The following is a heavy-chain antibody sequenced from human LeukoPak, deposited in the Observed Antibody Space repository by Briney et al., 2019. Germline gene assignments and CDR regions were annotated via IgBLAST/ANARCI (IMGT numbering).Heavy chain of an antibody. J-gene: IGHJ3*02. Sequence: GGSLRLSCAASGFTVSSNYMSWVRQAPGKGLERVSVIYSGSSTYDADSVKGRFTSSRDNSKNTLYLQMNSLRAEDTAVYYCARPWLLGAFDIWGQGTMVTVSS. D-gene: IGHD6-19*01. V-gene: IGHV3-66*04. CDR1: GFTVSSNY. CDR2: IYSGSST. CDR3: ARPWLLGAFDI.